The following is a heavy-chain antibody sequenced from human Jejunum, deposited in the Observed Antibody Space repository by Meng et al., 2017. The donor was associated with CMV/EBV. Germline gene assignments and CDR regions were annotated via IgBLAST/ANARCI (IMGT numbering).Heavy chain of an antibody. CDR3: ARERPGSGYQVTDY. CDR1: GYVFNTKG. CDR2: ITPSNGNT. V-gene: IGHV1-18*01. J-gene: IGHJ4*02. D-gene: IGHD2-2*01. Sequence: SGYVFNTKGISWLRQASGQGFEWIGSITPSNGNTKLAEKFQDRVILTTESSTRTVFMELRSLTSDDTAMYYCARERPGSGYQVTDYWGQGTLVTVSS.